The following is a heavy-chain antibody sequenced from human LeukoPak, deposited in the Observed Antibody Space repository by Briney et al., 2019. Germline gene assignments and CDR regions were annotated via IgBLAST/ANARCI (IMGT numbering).Heavy chain of an antibody. CDR3: ARVGNYGSGSYLLY. V-gene: IGHV1-2*02. Sequence: ASVKVSCKASGHTFTGYYMHWVRQAPGQGLEWMGWINPNSGGTNYAQKFQGRVTMTRDTSISTAYMELSRLRSDDTAVYYCARVGNYGSGSYLLYWGQGTLVTVSS. D-gene: IGHD3-10*01. CDR2: INPNSGGT. CDR1: GHTFTGYY. J-gene: IGHJ4*02.